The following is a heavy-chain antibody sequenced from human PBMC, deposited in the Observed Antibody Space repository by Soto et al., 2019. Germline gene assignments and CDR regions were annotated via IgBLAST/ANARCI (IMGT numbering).Heavy chain of an antibody. V-gene: IGHV3-21*01. Sequence: GGSLRLSCAASGFTFSSYSMNWVRQAPGKGLEWVSSISSSSSYIYYADSVKGRFTISRDNAKNSLYLQMNSLRAEDTAVYYCARATYYYDSSGYYSLPRVDYWGQGTLVTVSS. CDR2: ISSSSSYI. D-gene: IGHD3-22*01. J-gene: IGHJ4*02. CDR3: ARATYYYDSSGYYSLPRVDY. CDR1: GFTFSSYS.